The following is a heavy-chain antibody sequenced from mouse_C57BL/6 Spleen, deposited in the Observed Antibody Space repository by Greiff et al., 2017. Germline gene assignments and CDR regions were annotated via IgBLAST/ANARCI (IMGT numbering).Heavy chain of an antibody. Sequence: VQLQQSGAELVRPGTSVKVSCKASGYAFTNYLIEWVKQGPGQGLEWIGVINPGSGGTNYNEKFKGKATLTADKSSSTAYMQLSSLTSEDSAVYFCARAYYSNYGDYWGQGTTLTVSS. J-gene: IGHJ2*01. D-gene: IGHD2-5*01. CDR1: GYAFTNYL. CDR2: INPGSGGT. V-gene: IGHV1-54*01. CDR3: ARAYYSNYGDY.